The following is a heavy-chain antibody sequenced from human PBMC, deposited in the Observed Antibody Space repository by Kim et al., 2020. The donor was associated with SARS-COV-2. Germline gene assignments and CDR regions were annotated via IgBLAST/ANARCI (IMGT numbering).Heavy chain of an antibody. J-gene: IGHJ3*02. CDR3: ARDLGGGGNLDAFDI. Sequence: ASVKVSCKASGYTFTSYYMHWVRQAPGQGLEWMGIINPSGGSTSYAQKFQGRVTMTRDTSTSTVYMELSSLRSEDMAVYYCARDLGGGGNLDAFDIWGQGTMVTVSS. D-gene: IGHD2-15*01. CDR2: INPSGGST. CDR1: GYTFTSYY. V-gene: IGHV1-46*01.